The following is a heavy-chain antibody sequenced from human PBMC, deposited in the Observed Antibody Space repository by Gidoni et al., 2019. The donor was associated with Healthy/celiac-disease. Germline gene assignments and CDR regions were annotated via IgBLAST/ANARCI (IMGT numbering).Heavy chain of an antibody. J-gene: IGHJ4*02. V-gene: IGHV3-33*01. CDR1: GFTFSSYG. Sequence: QVQLVESGGGVVQPGRSLRLSCAASGFTFSSYGMHWVRQAPGKGLEWVAVIWYDGSNKYYADSVKGRFTISRDNSKNTLYLQMNSLRAEDTAVYYCARGGIGGVIAIFDYWGQGTLVTVSS. CDR3: ARGGIGGVIAIFDY. CDR2: IWYDGSNK. D-gene: IGHD3-16*02.